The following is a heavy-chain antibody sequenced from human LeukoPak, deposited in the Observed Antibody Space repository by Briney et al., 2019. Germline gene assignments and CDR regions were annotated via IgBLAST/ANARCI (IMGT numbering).Heavy chain of an antibody. CDR3: ARDSYSNYSYYYYYMDV. CDR1: GGSISSYY. J-gene: IGHJ6*03. CDR2: IYTSGST. V-gene: IGHV4-4*07. Sequence: SETLSLTCTVSGGSISSYYWSWIRQPAGKGLEWIGRIYTSGSTNYNPSLKSRVTMSVDTSKNQSSLKLSSVTAADTAVYYCARDSYSNYSYYYYYMDVWGKGTTVTVSS. D-gene: IGHD4-11*01.